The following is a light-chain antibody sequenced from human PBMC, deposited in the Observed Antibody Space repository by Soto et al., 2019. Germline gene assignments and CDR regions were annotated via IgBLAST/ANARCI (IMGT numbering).Light chain of an antibody. CDR2: DVT. CDR3: SSYRSSNTPVV. J-gene: IGLJ2*01. Sequence: QSALTQPASVSGSPGQSITIPCTGTSSDVGSHNTVSWYQQHPGKAPKLMIYDVTNRSSGVSYRFSGSKSGNTASLTISGLQAGDEADYYCSSYRSSNTPVVFGGGTQLTVL. V-gene: IGLV2-14*01. CDR1: SSDVGSHNT.